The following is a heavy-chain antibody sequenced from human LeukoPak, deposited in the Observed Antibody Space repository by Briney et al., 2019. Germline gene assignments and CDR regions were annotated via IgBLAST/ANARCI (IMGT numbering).Heavy chain of an antibody. CDR1: GFTVSSNY. V-gene: IGHV3-53*01. CDR3: AKDRKAVAGPIDAFDI. J-gene: IGHJ3*02. Sequence: PGGPLRLSCAASGFTVSSNYMSWARQAPGKGLEWVSVIYGSGSTYYADSVKGRFTISRDNSKNTLYLQINSLRAEDTAVFYCAKDRKAVAGPIDAFDIWGQGTMVTVSS. D-gene: IGHD6-19*01. CDR2: IYGSGST.